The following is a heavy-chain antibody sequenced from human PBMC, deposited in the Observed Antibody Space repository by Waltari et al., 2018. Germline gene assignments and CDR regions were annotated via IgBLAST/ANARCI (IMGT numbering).Heavy chain of an antibody. D-gene: IGHD6-6*01. Sequence: QVHLLESGPGLVKPSQTLSLTCNVSGASINSGTHYWCWIRQDPVNGREWIGYIYDSCTTYYNPSLKGRVSISIDTSMSQFSLMLTSVTAADTAVYYCARGTAARRCLDSWGQGTLVTVSS. CDR1: GASINSGTHY. V-gene: IGHV4-31*03. CDR3: ARGTAARRCLDS. J-gene: IGHJ4*02. CDR2: IYDSCTT.